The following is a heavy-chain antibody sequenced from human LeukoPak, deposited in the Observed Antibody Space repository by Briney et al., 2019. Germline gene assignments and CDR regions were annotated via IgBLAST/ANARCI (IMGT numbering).Heavy chain of an antibody. J-gene: IGHJ4*02. V-gene: IGHV1-2*02. CDR1: GYTFTGYY. CDR3: ARGLVVVPAAISSSSSGG. CDR2: INPNSGGT. D-gene: IGHD2-2*01. Sequence: ASVKVSCKASGYTFTGYYMHWVRQAPGQGLEWMGWINPNSGGTNYAQKFQGRVTMTRDTSISAAYMELSRLRSDDTAVYYCARGLVVVPAAISSSSSGGWGQGTLVTVSS.